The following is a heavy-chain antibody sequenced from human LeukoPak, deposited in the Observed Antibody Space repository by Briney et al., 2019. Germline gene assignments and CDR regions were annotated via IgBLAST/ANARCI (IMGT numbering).Heavy chain of an antibody. CDR2: ISSSSSYI. Sequence: PGGSLRLSCAASGFTFSSYAMSWVRQAPGKGLEWVSSISSSSSYIYYADSVKGRFTISRDNAKNTLYLQMNSLRAEDTAVYYCARVGRIVVVTAILDYWGQGTLVTVSS. V-gene: IGHV3-21*01. CDR1: GFTFSSYA. J-gene: IGHJ4*02. D-gene: IGHD2-21*02. CDR3: ARVGRIVVVTAILDY.